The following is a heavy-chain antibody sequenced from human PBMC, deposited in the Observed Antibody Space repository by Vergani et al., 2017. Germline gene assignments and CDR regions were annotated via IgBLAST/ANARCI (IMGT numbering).Heavy chain of an antibody. CDR2: IYYSGST. Sequence: QVQLQESGPGLVKPSETLTLTCTVSNDSVSNTFYYWGWIRQTPGKGLEWIGSIYYSGSTYYNPSLVSRVTMSVDTSKSQFSLKLNSVTAADTAVYYCAGGSRAEGVSGTDKWGQGTLVTVSS. D-gene: IGHD6-6*01. V-gene: IGHV4-39*01. CDR1: NDSVSNTFYY. CDR3: AGGSRAEGVSGTDK. J-gene: IGHJ4*02.